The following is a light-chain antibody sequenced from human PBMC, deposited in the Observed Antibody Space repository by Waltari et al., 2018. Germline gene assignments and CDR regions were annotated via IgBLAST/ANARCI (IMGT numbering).Light chain of an antibody. CDR2: RDS. Sequence: SYELTQAPSVSVSPGQTASITCSGVKLGDKLTSWYQQKPGQSPVLVIYRDSKRPSGLPERFSGSNSGNAATLTISGAQAMDEADYYCRAWDSTSGHVFGPGTKFTVL. CDR3: RAWDSTSGHV. CDR1: KLGDKL. V-gene: IGLV3-1*01. J-gene: IGLJ1*01.